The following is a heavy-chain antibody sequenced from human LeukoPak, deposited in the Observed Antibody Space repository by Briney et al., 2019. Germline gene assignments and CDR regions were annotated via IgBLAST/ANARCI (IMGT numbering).Heavy chain of an antibody. D-gene: IGHD3-22*01. CDR1: GGSISSSNW. Sequence: SETLSLTCAVSGGSISSSNWWSWVRQPPGKGLEWIGEIYHSGSTNYNPSLKSRVTISVDKSKNQFSLKLSSVTAADTAVYYCARGLYYYDSSGYSLLLDYWGQGTLVTVSS. V-gene: IGHV4-4*02. J-gene: IGHJ4*02. CDR2: IYHSGST. CDR3: ARGLYYYDSSGYSLLLDY.